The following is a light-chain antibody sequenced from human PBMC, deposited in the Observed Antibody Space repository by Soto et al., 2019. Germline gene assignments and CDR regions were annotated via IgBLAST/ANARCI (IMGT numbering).Light chain of an antibody. CDR3: QQYNVWPPEFT. Sequence: EIVLTQSPATLSVSPGESATLSCRASQSIRTYLAWYQLKPGQAPRLLMYDVSTRATGIPARFSGSGSGTDFTLTISSLLSVDFAVYYCQQYNVWPPEFTFGPGTKVDMK. V-gene: IGKV3-15*01. CDR2: DVS. J-gene: IGKJ3*01. CDR1: QSIRTY.